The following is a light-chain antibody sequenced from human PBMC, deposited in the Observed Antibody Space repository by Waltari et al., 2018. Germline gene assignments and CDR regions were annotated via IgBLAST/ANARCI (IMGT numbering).Light chain of an antibody. CDR1: SSDVGDYNL. CDR2: EVS. J-gene: IGLJ2*01. V-gene: IGLV2-23*02. CDR3: CSYAGTNTWV. Sequence: QSALTQPASVSASPGQSIPISCNGTSSDVGDYNLVPWYQQHPAKAPKLLIFEVSKRPTGVSNRFSASKSGNTASMTISGLQAEDEATYHCCSYAGTNTWVFGGGTKVTVL.